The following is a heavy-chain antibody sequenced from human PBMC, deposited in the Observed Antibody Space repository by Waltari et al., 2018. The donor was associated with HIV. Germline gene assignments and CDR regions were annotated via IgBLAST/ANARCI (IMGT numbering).Heavy chain of an antibody. D-gene: IGHD6-19*01. CDR3: TRAPGRKAVGLSP. V-gene: IGHV4-59*12. CDR1: GGSIAGYF. J-gene: IGHJ5*02. CDR2: ISHNGNT. Sequence: QVQLQESGPGLVTPSEILSLTCNISGGSIAGYFWTWIRQPPGKRLGWIGYISHNGNTNYNPALNGRVAFSLDTSTNILSLIIHAVTAADTAIYFCTRAPGRKAVGLSPWGRGTVVTVSS.